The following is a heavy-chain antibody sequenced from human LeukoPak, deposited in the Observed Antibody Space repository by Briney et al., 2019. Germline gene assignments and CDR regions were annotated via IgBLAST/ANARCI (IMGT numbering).Heavy chain of an antibody. D-gene: IGHD5-12*01. CDR3: AREGLSGASADYY. CDR1: GFTVSSNY. Sequence: GGSLRLSCAASGFTVSSNYMSWVRQAPGKGLEWVSVIYSGGSTYYADSVKGRFTISRDNSKNTLYLQMNSLRAEDTAVYYCAREGLSGASADYYWGQGTMATVSS. V-gene: IGHV3-66*01. CDR2: IYSGGST. J-gene: IGHJ4*02.